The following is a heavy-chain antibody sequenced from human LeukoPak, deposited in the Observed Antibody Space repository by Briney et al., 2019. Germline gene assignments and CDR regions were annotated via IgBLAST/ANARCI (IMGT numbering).Heavy chain of an antibody. CDR2: IKPDESEK. D-gene: IGHD6-13*01. Sequence: GGSLRLSCAASGFTFSRYWMRWVRQAPGKGLEWVADIKPDESEKHYVDSVKGGFTISRDNAKNTLSLQTNGLRAQDMAVYVLARLAAGSDSFDYWGQGTLVTVSS. J-gene: IGHJ4*02. V-gene: IGHV3-7*02. CDR1: GFTFSRYW. CDR3: ARLAAGSDSFDY.